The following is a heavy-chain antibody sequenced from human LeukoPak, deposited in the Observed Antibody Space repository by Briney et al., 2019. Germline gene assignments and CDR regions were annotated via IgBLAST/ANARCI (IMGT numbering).Heavy chain of an antibody. D-gene: IGHD6-19*01. J-gene: IGHJ4*02. Sequence: SVKVSCKASGGTFSSYAIGWVRQAPGQGLEWMGGIIPIFGTANYAQKFQGRVTITADRSTSTAYMELRSLRSDDTAVYYCARDRSSNFDYWGQGTLVTVSS. CDR3: ARDRSSNFDY. CDR2: IIPIFGTA. CDR1: GGTFSSYA. V-gene: IGHV1-69*06.